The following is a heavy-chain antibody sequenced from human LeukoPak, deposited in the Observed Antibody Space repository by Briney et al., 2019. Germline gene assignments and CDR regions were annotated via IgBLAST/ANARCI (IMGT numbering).Heavy chain of an antibody. V-gene: IGHV3-64*01. D-gene: IGHD3-22*01. CDR1: GFTFSSYT. Sequence: GGSLRLSCAASGFTFSSYTMHWVRQAPGKGLEYVSAISSNGGSTYYANSVKGRFTISRDNSKNTLYLQMSSLRVEDTAVYYCARDSYYYDDRGSHYFGIDVWGHGTTVTVSS. CDR2: ISSNGGST. CDR3: ARDSYYYDDRGSHYFGIDV. J-gene: IGHJ6*02.